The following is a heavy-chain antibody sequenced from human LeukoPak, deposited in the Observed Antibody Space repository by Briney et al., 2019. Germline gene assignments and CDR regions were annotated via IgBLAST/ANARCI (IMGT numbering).Heavy chain of an antibody. CDR3: TTDVSSPGIAVAGQKDY. Sequence: GGSLRLSCAASGFTFSSYWMSWVRQAPGKGLEWVANIKQDGSEKYYVDSVKGRFTISRDNAKNSLYLQMNSLKTEDTAVYYCTTDVSSPGIAVAGQKDYWGQGTLVTVSS. J-gene: IGHJ4*02. CDR1: GFTFSSYW. D-gene: IGHD6-19*01. CDR2: IKQDGSEK. V-gene: IGHV3-7*03.